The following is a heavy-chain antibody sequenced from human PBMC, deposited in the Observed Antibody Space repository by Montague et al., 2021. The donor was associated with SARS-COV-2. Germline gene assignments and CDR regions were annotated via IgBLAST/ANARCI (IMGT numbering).Heavy chain of an antibody. CDR3: AGQDAWAYCGDECYRGWFDS. V-gene: IGHV4-59*03. CDR2: SFYNCST. J-gene: IGHJ5*01. CDR1: FGSISTNY. Sequence: SETLSLTCTVSFGSISTNYWSWIRQPPGKGLEWIGFSFYNCSTKXNPSLNMRVSISLDTSKNQFSLKLSSVAAAATAVYYCAGQDAWAYCGDECYRGWFDSWGQGTLVTVSS. D-gene: IGHD2-21*01.